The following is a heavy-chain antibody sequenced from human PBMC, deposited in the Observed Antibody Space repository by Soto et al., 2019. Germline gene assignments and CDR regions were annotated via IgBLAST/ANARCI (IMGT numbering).Heavy chain of an antibody. D-gene: IGHD6-6*01. CDR3: ATRIAARLY. V-gene: IGHV4-39*01. J-gene: IGHJ4*02. Sequence: SETLSLTCSVSGDSISSSGYYWGWIRQPPGKGLEWIGTIFPSGSTYYNPSLKSRITISVDASKNQFSLRLTSVTAADTAVYYCATRIAARLYWGQGTLVTVSS. CDR1: GDSISSSGYY. CDR2: IFPSGST.